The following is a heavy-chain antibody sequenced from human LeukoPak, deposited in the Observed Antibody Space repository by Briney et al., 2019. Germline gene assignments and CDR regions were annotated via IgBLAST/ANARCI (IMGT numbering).Heavy chain of an antibody. V-gene: IGHV3-30-3*01. CDR2: ISYDGSNK. Sequence: GGSLRLSCAASGFTFSSYAMHWVRQAPGKGLEWVAVISYDGSNKYYADSVKGRFTISRDNSKNTLYLQMNSLRAEDTAVYYCARDLTAVAGELDYWGQGTLVTVSS. CDR1: GFTFSSYA. J-gene: IGHJ4*02. CDR3: ARDLTAVAGELDY. D-gene: IGHD6-19*01.